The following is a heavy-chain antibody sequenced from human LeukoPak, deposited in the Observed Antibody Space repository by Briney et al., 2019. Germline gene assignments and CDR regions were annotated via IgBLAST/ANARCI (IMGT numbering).Heavy chain of an antibody. CDR1: GFTFSSYS. J-gene: IGHJ4*02. CDR3: AKVATWTHFDY. V-gene: IGHV3-23*01. CDR2: LSGTSDST. D-gene: IGHD3/OR15-3a*01. Sequence: QSGGSLRLSCAASGFTFSSYSMNWVRQAPGKGLEWVSALSGTSDSTYYADSVKGRFSISRDNSKNTLYLQISSLRVEDTAVYYCAKVATWTHFDYWGQGILVTVSS.